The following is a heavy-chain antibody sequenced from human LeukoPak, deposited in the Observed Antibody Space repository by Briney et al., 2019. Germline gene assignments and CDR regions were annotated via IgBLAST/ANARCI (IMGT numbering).Heavy chain of an antibody. V-gene: IGHV3-23*01. CDR2: IRDSGGST. CDR1: GFTFSNYA. J-gene: IGHJ4*02. D-gene: IGHD2-15*01. Sequence: GGSLRLSCAASGFTFSNYAMNWVRQAPGKGLEWVSAIRDSGGSTYYADSVKGRFTISRDNSKNTLYLQMNSLRAEDTAVYYCAKRYCSGGSCYHSFDYWGQGTLVTVSS. CDR3: AKRYCSGGSCYHSFDY.